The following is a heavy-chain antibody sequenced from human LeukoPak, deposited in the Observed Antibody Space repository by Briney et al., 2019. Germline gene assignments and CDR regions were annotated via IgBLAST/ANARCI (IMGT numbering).Heavy chain of an antibody. D-gene: IGHD6-13*01. V-gene: IGHV1-8*03. Sequence: ASVKVSCKASGYTFTSYDINWVRQATGQGLEWMGWMNPNSGNTGYAQKFQGRVTITRNTSISTAYMELSSLRSENTAVYSCARVEKRGIAARGSFDYWGQGTLVTVSS. CDR1: GYTFTSYD. CDR2: MNPNSGNT. CDR3: ARVEKRGIAARGSFDY. J-gene: IGHJ4*02.